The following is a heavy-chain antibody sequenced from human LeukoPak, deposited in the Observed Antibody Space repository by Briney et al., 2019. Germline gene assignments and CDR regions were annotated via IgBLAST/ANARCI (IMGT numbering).Heavy chain of an antibody. D-gene: IGHD2-2*02. Sequence: SETLSLTCTVSGYSISNGYFWGWIRQPPGKGLECIGTIYHSGSIYYSPSLKGRVTISVDTSKNQFSLKLNSLTAADTAVYYCARTGYCSSASCYTASRPYSYYYMDVWGKGTTVTVSS. J-gene: IGHJ6*03. CDR3: ARTGYCSSASCYTASRPYSYYYMDV. CDR2: IYHSGSI. V-gene: IGHV4-38-2*02. CDR1: GYSISNGYF.